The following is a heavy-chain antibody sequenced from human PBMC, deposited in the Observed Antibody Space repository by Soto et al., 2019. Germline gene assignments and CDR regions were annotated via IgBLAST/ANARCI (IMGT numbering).Heavy chain of an antibody. V-gene: IGHV5-51*01. Sequence: GESLKISCKGSGYSFTSYWIGWVRQMPGKGLEWMGIIYPGDSDTRYSPSFQGQVTISADKSISTAYLQWSSLKASDTAMYYCASQLSQQLWPDAFDIWGQGTMVTVSS. D-gene: IGHD6-13*01. J-gene: IGHJ3*02. CDR2: IYPGDSDT. CDR3: ASQLSQQLWPDAFDI. CDR1: GYSFTSYW.